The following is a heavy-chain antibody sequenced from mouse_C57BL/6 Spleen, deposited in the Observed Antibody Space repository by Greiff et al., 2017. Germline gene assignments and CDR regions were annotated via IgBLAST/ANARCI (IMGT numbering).Heavy chain of an antibody. CDR1: GYAFSSYW. V-gene: IGHV1-80*01. J-gene: IGHJ4*01. CDR3: ARGDYDDAMDY. CDR2: IYPGDGDT. D-gene: IGHD2-4*01. Sequence: QVQLQQSGAELVKPGASVKISCKASGYAFSSYWMNWVKQRPGKGLEWIGQIYPGDGDTNYNGKFKGKATLTADKSSSTAYMQLSSLTSEDSAVYFCARGDYDDAMDYWGQGTSVTVSS.